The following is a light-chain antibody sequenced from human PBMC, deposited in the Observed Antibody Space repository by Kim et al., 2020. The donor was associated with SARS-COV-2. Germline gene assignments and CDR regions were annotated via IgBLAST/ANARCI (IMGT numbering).Light chain of an antibody. Sequence: IPLSVTAFSDAFAPPDYASWYPHRPERAPKLFISDVTKPPSGISDLFSGSKSGYMASLSISGLQADDEAYYYCSSYTYDTNFDYVFGPGTKVTVL. CDR2: DVT. CDR1: SDAFAPPDY. J-gene: IGLJ1*01. V-gene: IGLV2-14*03. CDR3: SSYTYDTNFDYV.